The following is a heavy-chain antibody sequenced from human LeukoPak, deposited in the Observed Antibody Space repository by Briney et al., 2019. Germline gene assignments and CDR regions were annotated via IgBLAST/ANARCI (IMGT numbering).Heavy chain of an antibody. CDR3: ARERPPASTMPIGPYYHYYGMNG. D-gene: IGHD2-2*01. V-gene: IGHV3-74*01. J-gene: IGHJ6*02. CDR1: GFTFSSYW. Sequence: PGGSLRLSCAASGFTFSSYWMHWVRQAPGKGLVWVSRINSDGSSTSYADSGKGRFTISRDNGKNTLYLQINSLRAEDTAVYDCARERPPASTMPIGPYYHYYGMNGWSQRSTATVPS. CDR2: INSDGSST.